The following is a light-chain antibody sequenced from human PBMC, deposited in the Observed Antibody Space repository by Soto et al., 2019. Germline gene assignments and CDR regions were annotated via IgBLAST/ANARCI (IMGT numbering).Light chain of an antibody. V-gene: IGLV2-14*01. CDR2: EVT. Sequence: QSVLTQPASVSGSPGQSITISCSGASSGLGGYNYVSWYQHHPGKAPQLLIYEVTNRPSGVSNRFSGSHSGNTASLTISGLQADDEAIYYCCSYIGTTTLRMFGGGTKLTVL. J-gene: IGLJ3*02. CDR3: CSYIGTTTLRM. CDR1: SSGLGGYNY.